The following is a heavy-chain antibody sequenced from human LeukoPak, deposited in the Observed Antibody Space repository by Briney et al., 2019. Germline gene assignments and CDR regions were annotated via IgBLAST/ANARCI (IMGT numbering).Heavy chain of an antibody. CDR2: ILRNSGSI. V-gene: IGHV3-9*01. J-gene: IGHJ4*02. Sequence: GGSLRLSCAASGFTVSSNYMSWVRQAPGKGLEWVSGILRNSGSIGYADSVKGRFTISRDDAKNSLYLQMNSLRAEDTALYYCVKDGGRDTAAAYYWGQGTLVSVSS. CDR1: GFTVSSNY. D-gene: IGHD6-13*01. CDR3: VKDGGRDTAAAYY.